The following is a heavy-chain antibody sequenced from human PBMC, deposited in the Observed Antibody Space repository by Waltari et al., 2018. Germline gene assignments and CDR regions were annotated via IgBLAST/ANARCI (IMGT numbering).Heavy chain of an antibody. CDR1: GFTFSSVG. D-gene: IGHD2-15*01. V-gene: IGHV3-33*01. CDR2: IGNDGSNE. Sequence: QVQLVESGGGVVQPGRSLRLSCAASGFTFSSVGMHWVRQGPGKGLEWVAVIGNDGSNEYYVDSVKGRFTISRDNSKNTLYLQMNSLRAEDSAVYYCASQSTTLFDYWGQGTLVTVSS. CDR3: ASQSTTLFDY. J-gene: IGHJ4*02.